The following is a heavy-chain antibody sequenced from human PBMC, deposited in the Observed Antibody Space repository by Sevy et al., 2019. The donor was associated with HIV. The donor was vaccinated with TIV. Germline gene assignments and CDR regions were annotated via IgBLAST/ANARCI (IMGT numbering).Heavy chain of an antibody. CDR2: ISDDGSDK. Sequence: GGSLRLSCAAAGFIFSRYGMHWARQAPGKGLEWVAVISDDGSDKEYAEAVKGRFTVSRDNSKDLVYLQMNSLRIEDTAVYYCANSRGRYEGSSWLYYYYVMDVWGQGTTVTVSS. J-gene: IGHJ6*02. CDR3: ANSRGRYEGSSWLYYYYVMDV. V-gene: IGHV3-30*18. CDR1: GFIFSRYG. D-gene: IGHD6-13*01.